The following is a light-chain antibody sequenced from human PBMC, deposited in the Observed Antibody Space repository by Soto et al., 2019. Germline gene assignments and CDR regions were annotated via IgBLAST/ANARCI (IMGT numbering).Light chain of an antibody. CDR1: QRITRF. CDR2: ATS. CDR3: QHSYLSPQT. J-gene: IGKJ1*01. Sequence: DIQMTQSPSSLSASVGDRVTITCRTSQRITRFLNWYQQKPGTAPKLLIYATSTLQRGVSSRFSGGGSGTDFTLTISSLQPEDSATYYCQHSYLSPQTFGQGTKVDIK. V-gene: IGKV1-39*01.